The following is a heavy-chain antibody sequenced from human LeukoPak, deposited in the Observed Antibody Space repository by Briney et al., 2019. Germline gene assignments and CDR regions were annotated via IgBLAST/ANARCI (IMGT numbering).Heavy chain of an antibody. CDR2: ISYDGSNK. V-gene: IGHV3-30-3*01. J-gene: IGHJ4*02. Sequence: GSLRLSCAASGFTFSSYAMHWVRQAPGKGLEWVAIISYDGSNKFYADSVKGRFTISRDSSKNTLYLQMNSLRAEDTAVYYCARDRPYGSGSYPYYFDYWGQGTLVTVSS. CDR3: ARDRPYGSGSYPYYFDY. D-gene: IGHD3-10*01. CDR1: GFTFSSYA.